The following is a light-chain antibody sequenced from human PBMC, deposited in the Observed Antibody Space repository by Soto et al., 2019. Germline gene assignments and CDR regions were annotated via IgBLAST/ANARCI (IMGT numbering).Light chain of an antibody. Sequence: EIVLTQSPGTLSLSPGERATLSCRASQSVRSSYLAWYQQKPGQAPRLLISGASSRATGIPDRFSGSGSGTDFTLTISRLEPEDFAVYYCQQYGSSITFGQGTRLEIK. CDR2: GAS. CDR1: QSVRSSY. V-gene: IGKV3-20*01. J-gene: IGKJ5*01. CDR3: QQYGSSIT.